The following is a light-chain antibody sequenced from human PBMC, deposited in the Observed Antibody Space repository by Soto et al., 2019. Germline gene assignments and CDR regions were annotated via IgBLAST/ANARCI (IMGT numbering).Light chain of an antibody. J-gene: IGLJ2*01. CDR1: SSDVGGYNY. V-gene: IGLV2-8*01. CDR3: SSYAGSNNLV. Sequence: QSVLTQPPSASGSPGQSVTISCTGTSSDVGGYNYVSWYQQHPGKAPKLMIYEVSKRPSGVPDRFSGSKSCNTASLTVSGLQAKDEADYYCSSYAGSNNLVFGGGTKLTVL. CDR2: EVS.